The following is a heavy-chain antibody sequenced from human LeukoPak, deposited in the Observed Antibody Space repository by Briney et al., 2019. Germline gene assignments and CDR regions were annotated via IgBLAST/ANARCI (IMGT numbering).Heavy chain of an antibody. Sequence: PGGSLRLSCAASGFTFSNAWMSWVRQAPGKGLEWVGRIKSKTDGGTTDYAAPVKGRFTISRDDSKNSLYLQMNSLKTEDTAVYYCTTDRIRSSQTVDYWGQGTLVTVSS. CDR1: GFTFSNAW. CDR2: IKSKTDGGTT. J-gene: IGHJ4*02. V-gene: IGHV3-15*01. CDR3: TTDRIRSSQTVDY.